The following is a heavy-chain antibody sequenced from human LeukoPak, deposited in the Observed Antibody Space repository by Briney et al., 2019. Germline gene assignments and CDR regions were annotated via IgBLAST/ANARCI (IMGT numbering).Heavy chain of an antibody. CDR1: GGSISSGDYY. CDR3: ARERGYSYGYFDY. V-gene: IGHV4-30-4*01. D-gene: IGHD5-18*01. Sequence: PSQTLSPTCTVSGGSISSGDYYWSWIRQPPGKGLEWIGYIYYSGSTYYNPSFKSRVTISVDTSKNQFSLKLSSVTAADTAVYYCARERGYSYGYFDYWGQGTLVTVSS. CDR2: IYYSGST. J-gene: IGHJ4*02.